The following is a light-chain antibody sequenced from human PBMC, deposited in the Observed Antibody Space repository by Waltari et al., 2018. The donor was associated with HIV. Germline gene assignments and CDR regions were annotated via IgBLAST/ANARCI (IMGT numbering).Light chain of an antibody. J-gene: IGLJ2*01. CDR3: ATWDDSLNGRI. Sequence: QSVLTQPPSASGTPGQRVTISCSGSSSNIGSNYVYWYQQLPGTAPKLFIYANDRRPSGVPDRFSGSRSGTSASRAISGLRSEDEGDYYCATWDDSLNGRIFGGGTKLTV. V-gene: IGLV1-47*01. CDR1: SSNIGSNY. CDR2: AND.